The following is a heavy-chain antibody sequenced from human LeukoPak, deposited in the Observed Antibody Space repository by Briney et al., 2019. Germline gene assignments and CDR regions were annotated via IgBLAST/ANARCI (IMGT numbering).Heavy chain of an antibody. CDR1: GGPISSSNYY. D-gene: IGHD3-16*01. J-gene: IGHJ3*02. Sequence: SGTLSLTCTVSGGPISSSNYYWGWIRQPPGKGREWIGTIYYSGSTYYNPSLKSRVTISVDTSKNQFSLKLSSVTAADTAVYYCARHPCLITGSPPIWGQGTVVTVSS. CDR2: IYYSGST. V-gene: IGHV4-39*01. CDR3: ARHPCLITGSPPI.